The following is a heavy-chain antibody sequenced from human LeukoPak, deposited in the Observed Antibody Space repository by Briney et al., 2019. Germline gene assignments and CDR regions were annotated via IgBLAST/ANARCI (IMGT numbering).Heavy chain of an antibody. J-gene: IGHJ4*02. CDR2: IYYSGST. Sequence: SETLSLTCTVSGGSISSSSYYWGWIRQPPGKGLEWIGSIYYSGSTYYNPSLKSRVAISVDTSKNQFSLKLSSVTAADTAVYYCARDIRGSSGGDYWGQGTLVTVSS. CDR3: ARDIRGSSGGDY. CDR1: GGSISSSSYY. V-gene: IGHV4-39*07. D-gene: IGHD6-25*01.